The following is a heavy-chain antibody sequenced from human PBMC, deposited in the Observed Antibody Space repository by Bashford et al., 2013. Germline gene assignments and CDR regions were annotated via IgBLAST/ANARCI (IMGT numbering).Heavy chain of an antibody. V-gene: IGHV3-30-3*01. CDR3: ASLVLEWLHYHYYGVDV. CDR1: GFTFSTYS. J-gene: IGHJ6*02. D-gene: IGHD3-3*01. Sequence: GSLRLSCAASGFTFSTYSMHWVRQAPGKGLEWVAVISYDGGNTYYADSVKGRFIISRDKSKDSLYLQMNNLRPEDTAVYYCASLVLEWLHYHYYGVDVWGQGTTVTVSS. CDR2: ISYDGGNT.